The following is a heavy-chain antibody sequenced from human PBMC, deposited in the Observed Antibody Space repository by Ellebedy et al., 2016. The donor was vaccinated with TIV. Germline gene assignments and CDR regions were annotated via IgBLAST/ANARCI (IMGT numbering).Heavy chain of an antibody. CDR1: GYTFTSYY. D-gene: IGHD2-21*02. Sequence: AASVKVSCKASGYTFTSYYMHWVRQAPGQGLEWMGIINPSGGSTSYAQKFQGRVTMTRNTSTSPVYMGLSSLRSEDTAVYYCARQVPGNGDCLDYWGQGTLVTVSS. V-gene: IGHV1-46*01. CDR3: ARQVPGNGDCLDY. CDR2: INPSGGST. J-gene: IGHJ4*02.